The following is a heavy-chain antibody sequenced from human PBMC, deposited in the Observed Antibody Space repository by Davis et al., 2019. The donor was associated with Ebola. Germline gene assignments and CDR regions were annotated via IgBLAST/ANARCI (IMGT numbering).Heavy chain of an antibody. CDR3: ATGSENFWELLID. D-gene: IGHD4-23*01. CDR2: ISLSPGIPI. Sequence: GGSLRLSCAASGFTFSSYWMSWVRQAPGKGPEWLSTISLSPGIPIFYADSVKGRFTISKDYSKNTLFLQLNSLRVEDTALYYCATGSENFWELLIDWGQGTLVTVSS. V-gene: IGHV3-23*01. J-gene: IGHJ1*01. CDR1: GFTFSSYW.